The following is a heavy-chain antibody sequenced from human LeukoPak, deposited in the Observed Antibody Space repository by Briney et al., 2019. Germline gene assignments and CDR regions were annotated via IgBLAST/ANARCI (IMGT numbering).Heavy chain of an antibody. V-gene: IGHV1-2*02. CDR1: GYTFTGYY. CDR3: ARDWAGAPGWFDP. CDR2: INPNSGGT. J-gene: IGHJ5*02. Sequence: ASVKVSCKASGYTFTGYYMHWVRQAPGQGLEWMGWINPNSGGTNYAQKFQGRVTMTRDTSISTAYMELGRLRSDDTAVYYCARDWAGAPGWFDPWGQGTLVTVSS. D-gene: IGHD6-19*01.